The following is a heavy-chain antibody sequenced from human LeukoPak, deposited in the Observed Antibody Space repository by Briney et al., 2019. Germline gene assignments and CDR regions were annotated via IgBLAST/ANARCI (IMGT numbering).Heavy chain of an antibody. CDR2: ISAYNGNT. CDR3: ARDEEQLVPEGSNWFDP. J-gene: IGHJ5*02. CDR1: GYTFTSYG. V-gene: IGHV1-18*01. D-gene: IGHD6-6*01. Sequence: GASVKVSCKASGYTFTSYGISWVRQAPGQGLEWMGWISAYNGNTNYAQKLQGRVTMTTDTSTSTAYMNLRSLRSDDTAVYYCARDEEQLVPEGSNWFDPWGQGTLVTVSS.